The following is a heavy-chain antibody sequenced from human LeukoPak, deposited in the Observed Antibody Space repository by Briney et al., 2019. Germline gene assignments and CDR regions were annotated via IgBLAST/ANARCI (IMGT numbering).Heavy chain of an antibody. V-gene: IGHV3-9*01. J-gene: IGHJ3*01. CDR3: IKDMGFDLLKDAFEV. CDR2: IAWDSGNT. D-gene: IGHD1-26*01. Sequence: GGSLRLSCVGSGFSLDDYAMPWVRQAPGKGLEWVSSIAWDSGNTAYGDSVKGRFTISRDNAKNSLYLQMNSLRPEDTAFYYCIKDMGFDLLKDAFEVWGQGTLVTVSS. CDR1: GFSLDDYA.